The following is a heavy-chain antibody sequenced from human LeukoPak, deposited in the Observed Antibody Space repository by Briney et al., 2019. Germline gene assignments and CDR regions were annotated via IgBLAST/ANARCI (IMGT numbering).Heavy chain of an antibody. CDR1: GGSISSSRYY. CDR3: ARHRDNSRVAVAY. J-gene: IGHJ4*02. D-gene: IGHD6-19*01. V-gene: IGHV4-39*01. CDR2: IYSSGST. Sequence: SETLSLTCTVSGGSISSSRYYWGWIRQPPGKGLEWIGTIYSSGSTYYNPSLKSRVTISLDTSKNQFSLKLSSVTAADTAVYYCARHRDNSRVAVAYWGQGTLVTVSS.